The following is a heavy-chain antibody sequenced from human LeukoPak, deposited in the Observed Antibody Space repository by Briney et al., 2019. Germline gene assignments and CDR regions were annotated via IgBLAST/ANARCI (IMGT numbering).Heavy chain of an antibody. Sequence: ASVKVSRKASGYSFSTYVINWVRQPPGQGLEWMGWISAYNGNTNNAQKFQGRVTMTTDTSTSTVHMELRSLRSDDTAVYYCAREGSVWGSYHYFEYWGQGSLVTVSS. CDR1: GYSFSTYV. CDR2: ISAYNGNT. CDR3: AREGSVWGSYHYFEY. D-gene: IGHD3-16*02. J-gene: IGHJ4*02. V-gene: IGHV1-18*01.